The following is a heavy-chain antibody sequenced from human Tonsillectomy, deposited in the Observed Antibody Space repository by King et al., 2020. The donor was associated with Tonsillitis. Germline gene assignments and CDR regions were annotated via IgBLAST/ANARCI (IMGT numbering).Heavy chain of an antibody. J-gene: IGHJ6*02. CDR3: ARVGEGGPSSYYGMDV. CDR2: IIPMFDTT. V-gene: IGHV1-69*01. D-gene: IGHD3-16*01. Sequence: VQLVQSGAEVKKPGSSVKVSCKASGDTFSNYAISWVRQAPGQGLEWMGVIIPMFDTTNYAQKLQGRVTITADESRRTAYLELSSLRPEDTGVYYCARVGEGGPSSYYGMDVWGQGTTVTVSS. CDR1: GDTFSNYA.